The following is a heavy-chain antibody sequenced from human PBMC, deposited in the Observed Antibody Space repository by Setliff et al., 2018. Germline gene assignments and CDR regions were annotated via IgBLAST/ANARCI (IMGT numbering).Heavy chain of an antibody. J-gene: IGHJ2*01. V-gene: IGHV4-59*11. D-gene: IGHD4-17*01. Sequence: PSETLSLTCVTGGGSIGSHYWNWMRQPPGKGLEWIGHVFHTGSTKYNPSLRSRVTISVDTSENYFSLRLTSVTAADTAVYYCARAPPSVPYGDYGPRQYFDLWGRGSLVTVSS. CDR2: VFHTGST. CDR3: ARAPPSVPYGDYGPRQYFDL. CDR1: GGSIGSHY.